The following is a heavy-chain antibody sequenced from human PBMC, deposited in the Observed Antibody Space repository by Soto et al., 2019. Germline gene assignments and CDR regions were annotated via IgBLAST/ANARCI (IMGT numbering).Heavy chain of an antibody. CDR2: ISKDSGRAT. Sequence: GGSRRLSGAVPGVISSEWLNSWIRQAPGKGLEWISYISKDSGRATRYADSVKGRFTISRDNAKNSLFLQMNNLTVEDTAVYYCAKENRANPDSWGQGPLVTVSS. D-gene: IGHD5-12*01. CDR3: AKENRANPDS. J-gene: IGHJ4*02. V-gene: IGHV3-11*01. CDR1: GVISSEWL.